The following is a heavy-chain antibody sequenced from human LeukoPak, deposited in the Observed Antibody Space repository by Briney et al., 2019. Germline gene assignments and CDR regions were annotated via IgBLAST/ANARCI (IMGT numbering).Heavy chain of an antibody. CDR2: ISSSSSYI. D-gene: IGHD5-18*01. J-gene: IGHJ6*03. V-gene: IGHV3-21*01. Sequence: GGSLRLSCAASGFTLSSYSMNWVRQAPGKGLEWVSSISSSSSYIYYADSVKGRFTISRDNAKNSLYLQMNSLRAEDTAVYYCARVGYSYGPTSYYYYMDVWGKGTTVTVSS. CDR3: ARVGYSYGPTSYYYYMDV. CDR1: GFTLSSYS.